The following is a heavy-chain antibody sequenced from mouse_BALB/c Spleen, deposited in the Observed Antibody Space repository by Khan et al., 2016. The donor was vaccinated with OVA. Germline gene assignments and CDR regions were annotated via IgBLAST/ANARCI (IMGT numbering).Heavy chain of an antibody. D-gene: IGHD2-14*01. CDR1: GYTFTSYT. Sequence: QIQLVQSGAELARPGASVKMSCKASGYTFTSYTIHWIKKRPGQGLEWIGYINPSNGYTNYNQKFKDKATLTTDKSSTTAYLQLSSLTSDDSAVYNGVRDWAYHGNDGWFAYWGQGTLVTVSA. J-gene: IGHJ3*01. CDR2: INPSNGYT. CDR3: VRDWAYHGNDGWFAY. V-gene: IGHV1-4*01.